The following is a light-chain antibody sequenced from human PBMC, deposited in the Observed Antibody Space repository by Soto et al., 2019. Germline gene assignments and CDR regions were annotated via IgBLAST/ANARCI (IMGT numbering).Light chain of an antibody. J-gene: IGLJ1*01. CDR2: DDN. Sequence: QAVVTQPPSVSAAPGQKVTISCSGSSSNIGGNSVSWYQQLPGTAPKLLMYDDNKRPSGIPDRFSGSKSGTSATLGITGFQTGDEADYYCGSWDSSLSAYVFGTGNKVTVL. V-gene: IGLV1-51*01. CDR3: GSWDSSLSAYV. CDR1: SSNIGGNS.